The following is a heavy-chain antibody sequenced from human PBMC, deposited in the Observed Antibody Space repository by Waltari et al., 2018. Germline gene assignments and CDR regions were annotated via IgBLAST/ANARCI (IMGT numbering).Heavy chain of an antibody. CDR3: AGDRAIGLFFDY. J-gene: IGHJ4*02. V-gene: IGHV4-4*02. Sequence: VQLQESGQGLVKPSGTLSLTCAVSVASISGNYWWSWVRQSPEKGLECIGQVHHSGKTHYNPSLQSRVTISVDKPKNQFSLNLNSVTAADTAVYYCAGDRAIGLFFDYWGRGTLVTVSS. CDR2: VHHSGKT. CDR1: VASISGNYW. D-gene: IGHD2-2*01.